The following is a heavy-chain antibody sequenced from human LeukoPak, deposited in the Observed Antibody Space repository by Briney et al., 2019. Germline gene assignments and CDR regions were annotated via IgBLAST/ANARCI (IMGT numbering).Heavy chain of an antibody. CDR1: GGSISSYY. D-gene: IGHD3-22*01. V-gene: IGHV4-59*01. J-gene: IGHJ6*03. CDR2: IYYSGST. CDR3: ARDSPYYDSSGYYSGYYYYMDV. Sequence: PSETLSLTCTVSGGSISSYYWSWIRQPPGKGLEWIGYIYYSGSTNYNPSLKSRVTISVDTSKNQFSLKLSSVTAADTAVYYCARDSPYYDSSGYYSGYYYYMDVWSKGTTVTVSS.